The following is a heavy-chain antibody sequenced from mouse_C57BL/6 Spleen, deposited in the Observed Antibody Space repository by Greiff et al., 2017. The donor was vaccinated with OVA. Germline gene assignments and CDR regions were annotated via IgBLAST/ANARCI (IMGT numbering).Heavy chain of an antibody. CDR3: TRYGNYDYAMDY. V-gene: IGHV1-15*01. CDR2: IDPETGGT. J-gene: IGHJ4*01. D-gene: IGHD2-1*01. Sequence: VKLQQSGAELVRPGASVTLSCKASGYTFTDYEMHWVKQTPVHGLEWIGAIDPETGGTAYNQKFKGKAILTADKSSSTAYMELRSLTSEDSAAYYCTRYGNYDYAMDYWGQGTSVTVSS. CDR1: GYTFTDYE.